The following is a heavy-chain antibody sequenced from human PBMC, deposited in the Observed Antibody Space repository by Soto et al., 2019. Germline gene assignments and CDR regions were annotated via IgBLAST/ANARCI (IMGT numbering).Heavy chain of an antibody. CDR1: GGTFSSYA. V-gene: IGHV1-69*13. Sequence: SVEVSCKASGGTFSSYAISWVRQAPGQGFEWMGGIIPIFGTANYAQKFQGRVTITADESTSTAYMELSSLRSEDTAVYYCARDGLGSSSGYYYYGMDVWGQGTTVPSP. CDR3: ARDGLGSSSGYYYYGMDV. D-gene: IGHD6-6*01. J-gene: IGHJ6*02. CDR2: IIPIFGTA.